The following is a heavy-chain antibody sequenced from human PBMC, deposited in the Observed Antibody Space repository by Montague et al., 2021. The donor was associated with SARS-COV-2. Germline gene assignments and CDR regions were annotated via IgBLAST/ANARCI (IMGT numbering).Heavy chain of an antibody. CDR2: IYHSGTT. CDR1: GDSITNNYY. Sequence: SETLSLTCTVSGDSITNNYYWGWIRQPPGKGLEWIGTIYHSGTTYYNPSLKSRVTISVDTSNNQFSLMLTSVTAADTAVYYCARRHIVASNRALDYWGQGTLVTVSS. J-gene: IGHJ4*02. D-gene: IGHD2-21*01. CDR3: ARRHIVASNRALDY. V-gene: IGHV4-38-2*02.